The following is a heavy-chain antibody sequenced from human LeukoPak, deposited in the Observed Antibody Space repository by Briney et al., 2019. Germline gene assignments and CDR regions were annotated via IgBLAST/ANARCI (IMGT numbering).Heavy chain of an antibody. CDR2: NNPNSGGT. D-gene: IGHD6-13*01. V-gene: IGHV1-2*02. CDR1: GYTFTGYY. Sequence: ASMKVSCEASGYTFTGYYIHWLRQAPGQGLEWMGFNNPNSGGTNYAQKFQGRVTMTRDTSISTAYMELSRLRSDDTAVYYCAREKAAAGFDYWGQGTLVTVSS. J-gene: IGHJ4*02. CDR3: AREKAAAGFDY.